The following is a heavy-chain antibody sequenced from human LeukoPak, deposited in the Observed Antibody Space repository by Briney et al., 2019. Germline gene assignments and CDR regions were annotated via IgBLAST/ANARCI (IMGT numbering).Heavy chain of an antibody. J-gene: IGHJ4*02. Sequence: AGRSLRLSCAASGFTFSSYAMHWVRQGPGKGLEWVAVISYDGSNKYYADSVKGRFTISRDNSKNTLYLQMNSLRAEDTAVYYCARSPGPFDYWGQGTLVTVSS. CDR3: ARSPGPFDY. D-gene: IGHD7-27*01. CDR2: ISYDGSNK. V-gene: IGHV3-30-3*01. CDR1: GFTFSSYA.